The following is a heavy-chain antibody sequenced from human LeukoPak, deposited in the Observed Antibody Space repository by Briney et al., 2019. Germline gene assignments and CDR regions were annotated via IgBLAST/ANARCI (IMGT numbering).Heavy chain of an antibody. CDR1: GFTFNNYW. J-gene: IGHJ4*02. Sequence: GGSLRLSCEASGFTFNNYWMHWVRQGSGKGLVWVARISGDGKSTTYADSVKGRFTISRDSSKNTMYLQVNSLRAEDTAPYFCARLPVPINDFGDYFDYWGQGILVTVSS. CDR3: ARLPVPINDFGDYFDY. V-gene: IGHV3-74*01. D-gene: IGHD3/OR15-3a*01. CDR2: ISGDGKST.